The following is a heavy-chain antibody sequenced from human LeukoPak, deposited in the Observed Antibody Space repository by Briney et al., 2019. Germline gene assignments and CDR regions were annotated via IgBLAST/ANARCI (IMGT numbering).Heavy chain of an antibody. CDR2: IIPILGIA. Sequence: SVKVSCKASGGTFSSYAISWVRQAPGQGLEWMGRIIPILGIANYAQKFQGRVTITADKSTSTAYMELSSLRSEDTAVYYCARRPLRGYSPFDYWGQGTLVTVSS. V-gene: IGHV1-69*04. CDR1: GGTFSSYA. CDR3: ARRPLRGYSPFDY. D-gene: IGHD5-18*01. J-gene: IGHJ4*02.